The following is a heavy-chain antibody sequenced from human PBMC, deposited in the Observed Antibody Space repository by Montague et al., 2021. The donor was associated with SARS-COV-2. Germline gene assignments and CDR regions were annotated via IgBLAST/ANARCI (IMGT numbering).Heavy chain of an antibody. CDR3: ARHYSATLPAVY. J-gene: IGHJ4*02. CDR1: GGPISSFY. V-gene: IGHV4-59*08. D-gene: IGHD2-15*01. CDR2: ISDSGST. Sequence: SETLSLTCTVSGGPISSFYWSWFRQPPGKGLEWIGYISDSGSTNYNPSLTSRAIMSVDTSKNQFSLKVNSVTAADTAVYYCARHYSATLPAVYWGQGTLVTVSS.